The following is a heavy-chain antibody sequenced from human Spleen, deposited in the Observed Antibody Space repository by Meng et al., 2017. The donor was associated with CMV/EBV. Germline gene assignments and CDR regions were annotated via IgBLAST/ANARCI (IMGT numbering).Heavy chain of an antibody. Sequence: ASVKVSCKASGYTFTGYYMHWVRQAPGQGLEWMGWINPNSGGTNYAQKFQGRVTMTRDTSISTAYMELSRLRSDDTAVYYCARAPAGYDILTGYYHTPFDYWGQGTLVTVSS. CDR1: GYTFTGYY. J-gene: IGHJ4*02. CDR2: INPNSGGT. D-gene: IGHD3-9*01. CDR3: ARAPAGYDILTGYYHTPFDY. V-gene: IGHV1-2*02.